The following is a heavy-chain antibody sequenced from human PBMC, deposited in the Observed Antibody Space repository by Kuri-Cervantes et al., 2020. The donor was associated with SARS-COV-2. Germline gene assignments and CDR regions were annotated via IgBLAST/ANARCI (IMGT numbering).Heavy chain of an antibody. CDR1: GFTFSSYE. CDR2: ISSSGSTI. J-gene: IGHJ3*02. D-gene: IGHD3-10*01. CDR3: VKGTRPWMVRGDSFDT. Sequence: GGSLRLSCAASGFTFSSYEMNWVRQAPGKGLEWVSYISSSGSTIYYADSVKGRFTISRDNSKNTLYLQMDSLTTEDTATYYCVKGTRPWMVRGDSFDTWGQGTLVTVSS. V-gene: IGHV3-48*03.